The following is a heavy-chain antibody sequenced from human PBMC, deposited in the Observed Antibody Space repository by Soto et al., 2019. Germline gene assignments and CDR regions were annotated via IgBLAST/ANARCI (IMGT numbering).Heavy chain of an antibody. Sequence: PSETLSLTCTVSGGSISSSSYYWGWIRQPPGKGLEWIGSIYYSGSTYYNPSLKSRVTISVDTSKNQFSLKLSSVTAADTAVYYCARERDLPNYGMDVWGQGTTVTVSS. CDR2: IYYSGST. CDR1: GGSISSSSYY. J-gene: IGHJ6*02. CDR3: ARERDLPNYGMDV. V-gene: IGHV4-39*02.